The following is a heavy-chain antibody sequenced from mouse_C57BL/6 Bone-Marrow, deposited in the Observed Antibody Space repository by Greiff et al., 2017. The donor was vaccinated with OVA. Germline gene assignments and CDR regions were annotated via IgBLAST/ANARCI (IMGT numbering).Heavy chain of an antibody. CDR3: SHNGNRHYLHY. CDR1: GYTFTDYW. V-gene: IGHV1-59*01. J-gene: IGHJ2*01. CDR2: IAPYDSDI. Sequence: QVQLQQSGAELVRPGASVKLSCKASGYTFTDYWMHWVKQRPGQGLEWIGVIAPYDSDINYKQKFKGRATLTVDTSSSTAYMHLSSLTSEDSAVFYYSHNGNRHYLHYWGQGTTLTVSS. D-gene: IGHD1-1*01.